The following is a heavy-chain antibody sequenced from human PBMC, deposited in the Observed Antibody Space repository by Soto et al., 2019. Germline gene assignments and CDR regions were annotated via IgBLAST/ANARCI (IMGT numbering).Heavy chain of an antibody. CDR1: GGSISSGGYY. J-gene: IGHJ4*02. CDR3: ARVKDIAARRSFDY. Sequence: LTCTVSGGSISSGGYYWSWIRQHPGKGLEWIGYIYYSGSTYYNPSLKSRVTISVDTSKNQFSLKLSSVTAADTAVYYCARVKDIAARRSFDYWGQGTLVTVSS. D-gene: IGHD6-6*01. V-gene: IGHV4-31*03. CDR2: IYYSGST.